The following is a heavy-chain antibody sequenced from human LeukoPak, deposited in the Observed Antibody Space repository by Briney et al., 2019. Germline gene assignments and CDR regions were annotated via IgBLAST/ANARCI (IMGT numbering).Heavy chain of an antibody. Sequence: PGGSLRLSCAASGFTVSSNYMSWVRQAPGKGLEWVSVIYSGGTPYYADSVKGRFTISRENAKNSLYLQMNSLTAGDTAVYFCSRVGSSGWPNYFDSWGQGTLVTVSS. D-gene: IGHD6-19*01. CDR2: IYSGGTP. V-gene: IGHV3-66*01. CDR1: GFTVSSNY. J-gene: IGHJ4*02. CDR3: SRVGSSGWPNYFDS.